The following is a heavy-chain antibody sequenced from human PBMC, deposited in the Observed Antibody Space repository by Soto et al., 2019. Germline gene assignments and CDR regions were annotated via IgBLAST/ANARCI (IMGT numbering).Heavy chain of an antibody. CDR3: ARGYREDIAVVIGVRPGEYGVDV. CDR1: GFTFRNCA. D-gene: IGHD2-15*01. CDR2: ISYAGGNK. V-gene: IGHV3-30-3*01. J-gene: IGHJ6*02. Sequence: QVQLVESGGGVVQPARSLRLSCAASGFTFRNCAMHWVRLAPGKGLECVAVISYAGGNKFYRDYVNGRFTISRDNSKNTLYLQRNRLRDEVTAVYYCARGYREDIAVVIGVRPGEYGVDVWGQGTTVTVSS.